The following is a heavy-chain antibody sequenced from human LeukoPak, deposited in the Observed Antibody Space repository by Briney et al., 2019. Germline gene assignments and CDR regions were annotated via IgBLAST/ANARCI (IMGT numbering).Heavy chain of an antibody. V-gene: IGHV3-21*01. D-gene: IGHD5-24*01. CDR2: IGSSSSYI. Sequence: GGSLRLSCAASGFTFSSYSMNWVRQAPGKGLEWVSTIGSSSSYIYYADSVKGRFTISRDNAKNSLYLQMNSLKAEDTAVYYCARDIEMTRSTDFAHWGQGTLVSGSS. CDR1: GFTFSSYS. CDR3: ARDIEMTRSTDFAH. J-gene: IGHJ1*01.